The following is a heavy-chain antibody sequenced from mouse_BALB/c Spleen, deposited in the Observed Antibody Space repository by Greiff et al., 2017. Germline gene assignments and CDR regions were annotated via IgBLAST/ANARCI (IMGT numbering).Heavy chain of an antibody. J-gene: IGHJ4*01. D-gene: IGHD2-1*01. CDR2: IYPGDGDT. CDR1: GYAFSSYW. Sequence: VQLQESGAELVRPGSSVKISCKASGYAFSSYWMNWVKQRPGQGLEWIGQIYPGDGDTNYNGKFKGKATLTADKSSSTAYMQLSSLTSEDSAVYFCARGYGNYVSMDYWGQGTSVTVSS. V-gene: IGHV1-80*01. CDR3: ARGYGNYVSMDY.